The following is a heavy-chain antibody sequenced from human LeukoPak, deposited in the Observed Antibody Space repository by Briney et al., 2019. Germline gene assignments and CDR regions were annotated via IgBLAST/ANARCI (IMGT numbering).Heavy chain of an antibody. V-gene: IGHV1-3*01. Sequence: ASVKVSCKASGYTFTSYAMHWVRQAPGRRLEWMGWINAGNGNTKYSQKFQGRVTITRDTSASTAYMELSSLRSEDTAVYYCARRSDWGSWYFDYWGQGTLVTVSS. J-gene: IGHJ4*02. CDR2: INAGNGNT. D-gene: IGHD7-27*01. CDR3: ARRSDWGSWYFDY. CDR1: GYTFTSYA.